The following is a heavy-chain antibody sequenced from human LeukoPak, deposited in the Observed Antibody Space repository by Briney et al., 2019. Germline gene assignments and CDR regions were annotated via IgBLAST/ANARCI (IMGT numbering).Heavy chain of an antibody. V-gene: IGHV1-2*02. CDR3: AREQTYYYGSGSYELDS. CDR2: INPNSGGT. D-gene: IGHD3-10*01. CDR1: GYTFTGYY. Sequence: ASVKVSCKASGYTFTGYYMHWVRQAPGQGLEWMGWINPNSGGTNYAQKFQGRVTMTRDTSISTAYMELSRLRSDDTAVYYCAREQTYYYGSGSYELDSWGQGTLVTVSS. J-gene: IGHJ4*02.